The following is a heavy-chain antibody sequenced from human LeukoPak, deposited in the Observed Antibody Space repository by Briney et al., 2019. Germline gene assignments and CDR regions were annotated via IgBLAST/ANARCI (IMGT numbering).Heavy chain of an antibody. D-gene: IGHD2-2*01. CDR3: TRGYCSSTSCSAFDI. V-gene: IGHV3-49*04. CDR2: IRSKAYGGTT. CDR1: GFTFGDYA. Sequence: GGSLRLSCTASGFTFGDYAMSWVRQAPGKGLEWVGFIRSKAYGGTTEYAASVKGRFTISRDDSKSIACLQMNSLKTEDTAVYYCTRGYCSSTSCSAFDIWGQGTMVTVSS. J-gene: IGHJ3*02.